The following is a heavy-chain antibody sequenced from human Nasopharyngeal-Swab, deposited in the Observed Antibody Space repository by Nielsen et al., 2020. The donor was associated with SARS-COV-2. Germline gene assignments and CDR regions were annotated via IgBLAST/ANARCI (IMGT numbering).Heavy chain of an antibody. D-gene: IGHD6-19*01. J-gene: IGHJ4*02. CDR2: IRSSSSYT. Sequence: GESLKISCAASGFTFSFYWMSWIRQAPGKGLEWVSYIRSSSSYTNYADSVKGRFTISRDNAKNSLYLQMNSLRAEDTAVYYCASRQASSGWYPNYLDYWGQGTLVTVSS. CDR3: ASRQASSGWYPNYLDY. CDR1: GFTFSFYW. V-gene: IGHV3-11*06.